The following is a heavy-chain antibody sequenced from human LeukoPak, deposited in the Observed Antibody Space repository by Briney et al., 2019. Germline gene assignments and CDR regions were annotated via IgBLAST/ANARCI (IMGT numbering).Heavy chain of an antibody. CDR3: ASFGGAGYCGGNRYRWFDS. CDR2: ISGSADST. D-gene: IGHD2-21*02. CDR1: GFTFSTYA. J-gene: IGHJ5*01. Sequence: GGSLRLSCAVSGFTFSTYAMSWVRQTPGKGLEWVSSISGSADSTYYADSVKGRFTISRDNSKNTLYLQMNRLRAEDTAVYYCASFGGAGYCGGNRYRWFDSWGQGTLVTVSS. V-gene: IGHV3-23*01.